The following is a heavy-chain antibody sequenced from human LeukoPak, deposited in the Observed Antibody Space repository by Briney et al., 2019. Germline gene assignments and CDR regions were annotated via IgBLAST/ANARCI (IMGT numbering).Heavy chain of an antibody. CDR2: INHSGST. D-gene: IGHD1-26*01. Sequence: SETLSLTCAVYGGSFSGYYWSWIRQPPGKGLEWIGEINHSGSTNYNPSLKSRVTISVDTSKNQFSLKLSSVTAADTAVYYCARGRLGPGDAFDIWGQGTMVTVSS. CDR1: GGSFSGYY. CDR3: ARGRLGPGDAFDI. V-gene: IGHV4-34*01. J-gene: IGHJ3*02.